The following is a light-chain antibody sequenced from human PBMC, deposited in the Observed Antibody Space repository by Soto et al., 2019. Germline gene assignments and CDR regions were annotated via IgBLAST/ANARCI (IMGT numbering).Light chain of an antibody. CDR3: QKYGSTPFN. J-gene: IGKJ4*01. V-gene: IGKV3-20*01. CDR1: QSFNSIY. Sequence: EIVLTQSPGTLSLSPGERATLSCRASQSFNSIYLAWYQQKPGQAPRLLIYGASSRATGIPDRFSGSGSGTDFTLTISRLEPEDFAVYYCQKYGSTPFNCGGGNKGDIK. CDR2: GAS.